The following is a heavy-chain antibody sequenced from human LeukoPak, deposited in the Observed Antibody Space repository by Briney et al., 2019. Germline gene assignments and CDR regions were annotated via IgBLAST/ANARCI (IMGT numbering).Heavy chain of an antibody. J-gene: IGHJ4*02. CDR1: GFTLSNSG. Sequence: PGRSLRLSCAASGFTLSNSGMHWVRQAPGKGLEWVAAMWYDGGSQYYADPVKGRFTISRENSKNTLYLQMNSLRAEDTAVYYCGRDSSYGVDYWGQGTLVTVSS. V-gene: IGHV3-33*01. CDR2: MWYDGGSQ. CDR3: GRDSSYGVDY. D-gene: IGHD3-10*01.